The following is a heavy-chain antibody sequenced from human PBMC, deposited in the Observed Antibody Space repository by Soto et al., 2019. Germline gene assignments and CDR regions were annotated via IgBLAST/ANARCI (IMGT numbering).Heavy chain of an antibody. V-gene: IGHV4-34*01. D-gene: IGHD5-12*01. CDR3: ARILNPSETPKRGYSGYEKDVDWYFDL. Sequence: SETLSLTCAVYGGSFSGYYWSWIRQPPGKGLEWIGEINHSGSTNYNPSLKSRVTISVDTSKNQFSLKLSSVTAADTAVYYCARILNPSETPKRGYSGYEKDVDWYFDLWGRGTLVTVSS. CDR1: GGSFSGYY. J-gene: IGHJ2*01. CDR2: INHSGST.